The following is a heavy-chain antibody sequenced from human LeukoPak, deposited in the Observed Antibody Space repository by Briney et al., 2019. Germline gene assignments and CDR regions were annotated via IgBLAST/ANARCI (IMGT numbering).Heavy chain of an antibody. CDR3: ARALYSSGWSSWFDP. CDR1: GGSFSGYY. Sequence: SEALSLTCAVYGGSFSGYYWSWIRQPPGKGLEWIGSIYYSGSTYYNPSLKSRVTISVDTSKNQFSLKLSYVTAADTAMYYCARALYSSGWSSWFDPWGQGTLVTVSS. V-gene: IGHV4-34*01. J-gene: IGHJ5*02. CDR2: IYYSGST. D-gene: IGHD6-19*01.